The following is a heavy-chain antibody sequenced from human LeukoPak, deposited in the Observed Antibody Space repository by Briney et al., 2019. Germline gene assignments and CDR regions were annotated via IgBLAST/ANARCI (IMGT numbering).Heavy chain of an antibody. D-gene: IGHD2-2*01. V-gene: IGHV4-4*02. J-gene: IGHJ4*02. CDR1: GFIFSNYW. CDR2: INHSGST. Sequence: GSLRLSCEASGFIFSNYWMSWVRQAPGKGLEWIGEINHSGSTNYNPSLKSRVTISVDTSNNQFSLNLTSVIAADTAVYYCARGTAAFDWWGQGSLVTVSS. CDR3: ARGTAAFDW.